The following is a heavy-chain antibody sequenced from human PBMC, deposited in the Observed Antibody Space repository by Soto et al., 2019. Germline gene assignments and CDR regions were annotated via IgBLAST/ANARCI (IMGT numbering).Heavy chain of an antibody. J-gene: IGHJ6*02. V-gene: IGHV1-69*01. CDR3: ARGTPFDRYGMDV. CDR2: ILPIFGTA. CDR1: GGTFSSYA. Sequence: QVQLVQSGVEVKKPGSSVTVSCKASGGTFSSYAISWVRQAPGQGLEWMGGILPIFGTANYAQKFQGRVPITADESTSTAYMELSSLRSEDRAVYYCARGTPFDRYGMDVWGQGTKVTVSS.